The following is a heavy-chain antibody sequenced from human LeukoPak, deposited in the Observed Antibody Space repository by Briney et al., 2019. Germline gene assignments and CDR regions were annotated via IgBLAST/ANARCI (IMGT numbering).Heavy chain of an antibody. D-gene: IGHD1-26*01. J-gene: IGHJ3*02. Sequence: ASLKVSCEASGYTFTAYYMHWVRQAPGQGLEWMGWINPNSGGTNCAQKFQGRLTLTRDTSISTAYMELSRLTSDDTAVYYCARVEREETTTGTFDIWGQGTMVTVSS. CDR2: INPNSGGT. V-gene: IGHV1-2*02. CDR1: GYTFTAYY. CDR3: ARVEREETTTGTFDI.